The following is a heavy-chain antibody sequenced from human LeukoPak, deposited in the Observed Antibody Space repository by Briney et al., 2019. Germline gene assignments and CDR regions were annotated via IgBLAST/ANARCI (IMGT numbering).Heavy chain of an antibody. CDR2: IKQDGSEK. V-gene: IGHV3-7*01. D-gene: IGHD2-15*01. CDR3: TRDTGCSGGTCYSFYDY. J-gene: IGHJ4*02. CDR1: GFTFSSYW. Sequence: GGSLRLSCAASGFTFSSYWMTSVRPAPGKGLEGVANIKQDGSEKYYVDSVKGRFTITRDNAKNSLYLQMNSLRAEDTAVYYCTRDTGCSGGTCYSFYDYWGQGTLVTVSS.